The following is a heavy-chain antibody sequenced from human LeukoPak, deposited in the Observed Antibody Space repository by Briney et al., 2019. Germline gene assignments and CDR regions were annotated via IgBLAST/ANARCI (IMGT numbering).Heavy chain of an antibody. V-gene: IGHV1-18*01. CDR3: ARDRSSSGYYYGPLYYYGMDV. D-gene: IGHD3-22*01. CDR1: GYTFTSYG. J-gene: IGHJ6*02. CDR2: ISAYNGNT. Sequence: GASVKVSCKASGYTFTSYGISWVRQAPGQGLEWMGWISAYNGNTNYAQKLQGRVTMTTDTSTSTAYMELRSLRSDDTAVYYCARDRSSSGYYYGPLYYYGMDVWGQGTTVTVSS.